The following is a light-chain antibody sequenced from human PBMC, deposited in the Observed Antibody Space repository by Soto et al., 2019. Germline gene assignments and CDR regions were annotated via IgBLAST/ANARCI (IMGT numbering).Light chain of an antibody. CDR2: DAS. CDR3: QQANTFPLT. J-gene: IGKJ5*01. CDR1: QSVSGW. V-gene: IGKV1-12*01. Sequence: IQLTQSPSSLSASVGDRVTITCRASQSVSGWLAWYQQKPGEAPKLLIYDASALPRGVPSRFSGSGSGTHFTLTISSLQPEDFATYYCQQANTFPLTFGQGTRLEIK.